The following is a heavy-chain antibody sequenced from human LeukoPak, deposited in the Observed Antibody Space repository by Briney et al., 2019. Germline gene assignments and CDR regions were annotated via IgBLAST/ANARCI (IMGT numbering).Heavy chain of an antibody. CDR2: INPSGGST. J-gene: IGHJ4*02. CDR3: ARGRGTIFGVVIPSFDY. CDR1: GYTFTSYY. V-gene: IGHV1-46*01. Sequence: ASVKVSCKASGYTFTSYYMHWVRQAPGQGLEWMGIINPSGGSTSYAQKFQGRVTMTRDTSTSTVYMELSSPRSEDTAVYYCARGRGTIFGVVIPSFDYGGQGTLVTVSS. D-gene: IGHD3-3*01.